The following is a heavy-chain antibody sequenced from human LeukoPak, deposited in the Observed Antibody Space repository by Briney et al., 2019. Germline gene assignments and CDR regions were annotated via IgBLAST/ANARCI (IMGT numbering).Heavy chain of an antibody. V-gene: IGHV3-30*19. D-gene: IGHD3-22*01. CDR2: IWYDGSNK. Sequence: PGGSLRLSCAASGFTFSSYGMHWVRQAPGKGLEWVAVIWYDGSNKYYADSVKGRFTISRDNSKNTLYLQMNSLRAEDTAVYYCASLSISNYYDSSGYLDYYYGMDVWGQGTTVTVSS. CDR3: ASLSISNYYDSSGYLDYYYGMDV. CDR1: GFTFSSYG. J-gene: IGHJ6*02.